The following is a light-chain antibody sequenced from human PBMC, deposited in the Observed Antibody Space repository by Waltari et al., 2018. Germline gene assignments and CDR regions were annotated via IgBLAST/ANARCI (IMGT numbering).Light chain of an antibody. CDR2: QDR. Sequence: SYELTQPPSVSVSPGQTASITCSGDKLGDKYACWYQQKPGQYPVLVIYQDRKRPSGIPERFSGSNSGNTATLTISGTQAMEEADYYCQAWDSSTASVVFGGGTKLTVL. J-gene: IGLJ2*01. CDR1: KLGDKY. CDR3: QAWDSSTASVV. V-gene: IGLV3-1*01.